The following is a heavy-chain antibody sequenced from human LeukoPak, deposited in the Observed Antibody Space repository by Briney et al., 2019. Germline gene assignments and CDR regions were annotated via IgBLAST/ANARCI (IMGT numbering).Heavy chain of an antibody. CDR3: ARDMVGLPANGNWFDR. Sequence: ASVTVSCKASGYTFSSYGISWVRQAPGQGLEWMGWIATYNGNTKYAQKVQGRVTMTTDTSTTTAYMELRTLRSDDTAVYYCARDMVGLPANGNWFDRWEQRSLVSVSS. D-gene: IGHD2-2*01. J-gene: IGHJ5*02. CDR1: GYTFSSYG. CDR2: IATYNGNT. V-gene: IGHV1-18*01.